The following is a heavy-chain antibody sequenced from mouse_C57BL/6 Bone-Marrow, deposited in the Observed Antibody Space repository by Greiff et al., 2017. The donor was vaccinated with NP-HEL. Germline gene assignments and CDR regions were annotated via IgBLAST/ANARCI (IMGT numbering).Heavy chain of an antibody. V-gene: IGHV5-6*01. Sequence: EVQGVESGGGGGKSGGSLKLSCAASGFTFSSYGMCWVGQTREKRREGGGRGSTGGSYTYYPDSVKGRFTISRDNAKNTLYLQMSSLKSEDTAMYYCASPYDYDVAWFAYWGQGTLVTVSA. CDR1: GFTFSSYG. J-gene: IGHJ3*01. CDR2: GSTGGSYT. CDR3: ASPYDYDVAWFAY. D-gene: IGHD2-4*01.